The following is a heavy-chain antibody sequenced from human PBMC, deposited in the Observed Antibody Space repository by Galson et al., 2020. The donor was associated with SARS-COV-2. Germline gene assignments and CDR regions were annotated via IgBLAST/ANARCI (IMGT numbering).Heavy chain of an antibody. D-gene: IGHD3-3*01. Sequence: SETLSLTCTVSGGSISSGAYYWSWIRQPPGKGLEWIGYIYYSGSTSYNPSLKSRVTISVDTSKNQFSLMLSSVTAADTAVYYCARASTIFGVVMDDFDIWGQGTMVTVSS. V-gene: IGHV4-31*03. CDR1: GGSISSGAYY. J-gene: IGHJ3*02. CDR3: ARASTIFGVVMDDFDI. CDR2: IYYSGST.